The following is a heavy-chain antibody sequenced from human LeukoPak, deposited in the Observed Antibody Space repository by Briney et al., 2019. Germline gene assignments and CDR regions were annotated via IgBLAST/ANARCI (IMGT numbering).Heavy chain of an antibody. V-gene: IGHV1-18*01. CDR1: GYTFTSYG. Sequence: ASVKVSCKASGYTFTSYGISWVRQAPGQGLEWMGWISAYIGNTNYAQKLQGRVTMTTDTSTSTAYMELSSLRSEDTAVYYCATYPPRDGYNYYYFDYWGQGTLVTVSS. CDR3: ATYPPRDGYNYYYFDY. J-gene: IGHJ4*02. D-gene: IGHD5-24*01. CDR2: ISAYIGNT.